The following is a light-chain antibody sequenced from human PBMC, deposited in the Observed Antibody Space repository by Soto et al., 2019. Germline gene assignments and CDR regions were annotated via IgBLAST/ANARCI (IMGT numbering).Light chain of an antibody. J-gene: IGKJ5*01. CDR2: RAS. CDR3: QQYSHSPIT. CDR1: QTIYSN. Sequence: MTQSPATLSVSLVEIDTLSCLATQTIYSNVAWYQQRPGQAPRLLIYRASARATGIPARFSGSGSGTEFTLTIGSLQSEDSAVYCCQQYSHSPITFGQGTRLEIK. V-gene: IGKV3-15*01.